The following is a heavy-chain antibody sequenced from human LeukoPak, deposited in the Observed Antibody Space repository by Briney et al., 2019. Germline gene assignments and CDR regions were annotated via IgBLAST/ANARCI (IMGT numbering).Heavy chain of an antibody. J-gene: IGHJ3*02. CDR2: ISYDGSNK. Sequence: GGSLRLSCAASGFTFSGYGMHWVRQAPGKGLEWVAVISYDGSNKYYADSVKGRFTISRDNSKNTLYLQMNSLRAEDTAVYYCAKLSAARDAFDIWGQGTMVTVSS. V-gene: IGHV3-30*18. CDR1: GFTFSGYG. D-gene: IGHD2-2*01. CDR3: AKLSAARDAFDI.